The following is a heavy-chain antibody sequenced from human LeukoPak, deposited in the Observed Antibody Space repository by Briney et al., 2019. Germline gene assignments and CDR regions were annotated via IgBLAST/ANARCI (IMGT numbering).Heavy chain of an antibody. CDR3: ARHTPYYDSSAEFDY. CDR2: INHSGST. Sequence: SETLSLTCAVYGGSFSGYYWSWIRQPPGKGLEWIGEINHSGSTNYNPSLKSRVTISVDTSKNQFSLKLSSVTAADTAVYYCARHTPYYDSSAEFDYWGQGTLVTVSS. D-gene: IGHD3-22*01. J-gene: IGHJ4*02. CDR1: GGSFSGYY. V-gene: IGHV4-34*01.